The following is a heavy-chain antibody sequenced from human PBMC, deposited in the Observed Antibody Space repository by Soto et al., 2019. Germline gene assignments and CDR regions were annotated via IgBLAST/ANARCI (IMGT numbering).Heavy chain of an antibody. CDR3: ARGPPIYYDSSGYYSYFGY. D-gene: IGHD3-22*01. V-gene: IGHV1-2*04. CDR1: GYTFTGYS. J-gene: IGHJ4*02. Sequence: ASVKVSCKASGYTFTGYSMHWVRQAPGQGLEWMGWINPNSGGTNYAQKFQGWVTMTRDTSISTAYMELSRLRSDDTAVYYCARGPPIYYDSSGYYSYFGYWGQGTLVTVSS. CDR2: INPNSGGT.